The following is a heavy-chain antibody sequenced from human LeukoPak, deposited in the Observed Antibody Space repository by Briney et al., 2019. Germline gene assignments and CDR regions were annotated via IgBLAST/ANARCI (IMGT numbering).Heavy chain of an antibody. J-gene: IGHJ4*02. CDR3: ARDSGNHYYDSSEIDY. V-gene: IGHV3-48*03. D-gene: IGHD3-22*01. CDR1: GFTFSSYE. Sequence: EGSLRLSXAASGFTFSSYEMNWVRQSPGKGLEWVSYISSSGSTIYYADSVKGRFTISRDNAKNSLYLQMNSLRAEDTAVYYCARDSGNHYYDSSEIDYWGQGTLVTVSS. CDR2: ISSSGSTI.